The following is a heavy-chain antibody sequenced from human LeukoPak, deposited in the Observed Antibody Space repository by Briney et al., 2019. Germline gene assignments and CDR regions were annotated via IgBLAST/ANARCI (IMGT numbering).Heavy chain of an antibody. CDR2: IYYSGST. CDR1: GGSISSYY. CDR3: ARRRYGDYCDY. J-gene: IGHJ4*02. Sequence: PSETLSLTCTVSGGSISSYYWSWIRQPPGKGLEWIGYIYYSGSTNYNPSLKSRVTISVDTSKNQFSLKLSSVTAADTAVYYCARRRYGDYCDYWGQGTLVTVSS. D-gene: IGHD4-17*01. V-gene: IGHV4-59*08.